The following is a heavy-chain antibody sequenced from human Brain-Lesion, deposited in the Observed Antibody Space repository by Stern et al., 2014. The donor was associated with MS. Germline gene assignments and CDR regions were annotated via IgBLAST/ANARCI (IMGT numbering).Heavy chain of an antibody. D-gene: IGHD3-3*01. CDR2: PKEDGTEK. Sequence: EVQLVESGGGLVQPGGSLTISCTAAGFTFGNYWMTWVRQAPGKGLEWVANPKEDGTEKNYVDSVKGRFTISRDNARNSLYLQMNSLRVEDTALYYCARVYNTIYGIVTQRGSGMDVWGQGTTVIVSS. V-gene: IGHV3-7*01. CDR3: ARVYNTIYGIVTQRGSGMDV. J-gene: IGHJ6*02. CDR1: GFTFGNYW.